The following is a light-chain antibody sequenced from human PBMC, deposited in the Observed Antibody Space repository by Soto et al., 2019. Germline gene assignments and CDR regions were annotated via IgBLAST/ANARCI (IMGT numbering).Light chain of an antibody. CDR2: GAS. Sequence: EIVLTQSPGTLSLSPGERATLSCRASQSVSSSYLAWYQQKPGQAPRLLIYGASSRATGIPDRFSXXXXGXXXTLTISRLEPEDFAVYYCQQYGSSPYTFGQGTKLEIK. V-gene: IGKV3-20*01. J-gene: IGKJ2*01. CDR1: QSVSSSY. CDR3: QQYGSSPYT.